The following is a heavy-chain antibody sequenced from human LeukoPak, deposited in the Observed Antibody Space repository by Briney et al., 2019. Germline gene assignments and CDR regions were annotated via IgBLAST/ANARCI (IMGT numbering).Heavy chain of an antibody. CDR3: ASPRALYCSSTSCQTANGAFDI. D-gene: IGHD2-2*01. CDR1: GGTFSSYT. CDR2: IIPILGIA. Sequence: SVKASCKASGGTFSSYTISWVRQAPGQGLEWMGRIIPILGIANYAQKFQGRVTITADKSTSTAYMELSSLRSEDTAVYYCASPRALYCSSTSCQTANGAFDIWGQGTMVTVSS. V-gene: IGHV1-69*02. J-gene: IGHJ3*02.